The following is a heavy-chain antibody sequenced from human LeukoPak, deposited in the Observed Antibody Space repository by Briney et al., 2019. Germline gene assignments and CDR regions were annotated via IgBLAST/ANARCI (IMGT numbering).Heavy chain of an antibody. J-gene: IGHJ4*02. CDR2: ISRSSGSI. Sequence: GGSLRLSCAASGLTFNTYSMNWVRQAPGKGLEWVSSISRSSGSIYYADSVKGRFTISRDNAKNSLYLQMNSLRAEDTAVYYCARDLNDQNGPYGYWGQGTLVTVSS. D-gene: IGHD1-1*01. CDR3: ARDLNDQNGPYGY. CDR1: GLTFNTYS. V-gene: IGHV3-21*01.